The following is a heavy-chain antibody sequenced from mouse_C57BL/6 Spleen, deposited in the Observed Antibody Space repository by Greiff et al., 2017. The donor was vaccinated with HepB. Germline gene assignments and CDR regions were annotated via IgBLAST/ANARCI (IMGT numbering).Heavy chain of an antibody. J-gene: IGHJ3*01. CDR1: GYTFTDYE. CDR2: IDPETGGT. Sequence: LQQSGAELVRPGASVTLSCKASGYTFTDYEMHWVKQTPVHGLEWIGAIDPETGGTAYNQKFKGKAILTADKSSSTAYMELRSLTSEDSAVYYCTRGDGYWFAYWGQGTLVTVSA. V-gene: IGHV1-15*01. D-gene: IGHD2-3*01. CDR3: TRGDGYWFAY.